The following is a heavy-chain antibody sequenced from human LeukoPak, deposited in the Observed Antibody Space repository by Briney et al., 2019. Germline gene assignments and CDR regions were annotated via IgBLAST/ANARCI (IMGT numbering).Heavy chain of an antibody. CDR3: ARGRYLGGYIVVVPAALMGTNWFDP. D-gene: IGHD2-2*01. V-gene: IGHV4-4*07. CDR1: GGSISSYY. J-gene: IGHJ5*02. CDR2: IFTSGST. Sequence: PSETLSLTCTVSGGSISSYYWSWIRQPAGKGLEWIGRIFTSGSTSYNPSLKSRVSMSVDTSRKQFSLRLCSVTAADTAVYYCARGRYLGGYIVVVPAALMGTNWFDPWGQGTLVTVSS.